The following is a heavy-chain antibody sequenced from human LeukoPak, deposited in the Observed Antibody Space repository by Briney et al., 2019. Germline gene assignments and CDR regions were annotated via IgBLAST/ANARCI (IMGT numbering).Heavy chain of an antibody. CDR2: ISFDGNIA. V-gene: IGHV3-30*02. CDR3: AKRDCSGVSCYSRAIGH. Sequence: PGGSLRLSCAASGFTFSIHGMHWVRQAPGKGLEWVTFISFDGNIANYADSVKGRFIISRDNPKNTLYLRMNSLRTEDTAVYYCAKRDCSGVSCYSRAIGHWGQGTLVTVSS. J-gene: IGHJ4*02. D-gene: IGHD2-15*01. CDR1: GFTFSIHG.